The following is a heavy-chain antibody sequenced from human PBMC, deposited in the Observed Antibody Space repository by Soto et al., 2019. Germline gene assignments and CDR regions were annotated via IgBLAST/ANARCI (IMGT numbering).Heavy chain of an antibody. CDR2: IIPIFGTA. D-gene: IGHD3-16*02. Sequence: SVKVSCKASGGTFSSYAISWVRQAPGQGLEWMGGIIPIFGTANYAQKFQGRVTITADESTSTAYMELSSLRSEDTAVYYCARDHPGYDYVWGSYRGRGQGTLVTVSS. V-gene: IGHV1-69*13. CDR3: ARDHPGYDYVWGSYRG. J-gene: IGHJ4*02. CDR1: GGTFSSYA.